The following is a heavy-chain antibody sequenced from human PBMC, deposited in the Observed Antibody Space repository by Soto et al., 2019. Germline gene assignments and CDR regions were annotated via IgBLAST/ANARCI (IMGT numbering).Heavy chain of an antibody. CDR3: ARWWSGSRQGFDP. CDR1: GGSISSYY. D-gene: IGHD3-3*01. V-gene: IGHV4-59*12. Sequence: SETLSLTCTVSGGSISSYYWSWIRQPPGKGLEWIGYIYYSGSTYYNPSLKSRVTISVDTSKNQFSLKLSSVTAADTAVYYCARWWSGSRQGFDPWGQGTLVTVSS. CDR2: IYYSGST. J-gene: IGHJ5*02.